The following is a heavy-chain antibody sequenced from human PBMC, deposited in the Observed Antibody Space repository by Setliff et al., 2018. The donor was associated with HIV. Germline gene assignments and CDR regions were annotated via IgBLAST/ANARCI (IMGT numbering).Heavy chain of an antibody. CDR3: ARDRYGGSYFVYYDL. V-gene: IGHV3-11*04. J-gene: IGHJ2*01. CDR2: ITTSGGAI. Sequence: LSLSCVGSGFTFRSYWMSWIRQAPGKGLEWVSSITTSGGAIYYADSVKGRFTISRDNAKNSLYLQMNSLRAEDTAVYYCARDRYGGSYFVYYDLWGRGTLVTVSS. D-gene: IGHD1-26*01. CDR1: GFTFRSYW.